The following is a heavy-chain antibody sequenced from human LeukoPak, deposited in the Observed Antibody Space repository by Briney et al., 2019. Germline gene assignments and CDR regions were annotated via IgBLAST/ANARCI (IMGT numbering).Heavy chain of an antibody. CDR3: AREPYWSGYYANLHFDY. J-gene: IGHJ4*02. Sequence: GSLRLSCAASEFTFSSYNMNWVRQAPGKGLEWVSSISSSGRYIYYADSVKGRFTISRDNAEKSLYLQMDSLRAEDTAVYYCAREPYWSGYYANLHFDYWGQGTLVTVSS. CDR2: ISSSGRYI. V-gene: IGHV3-21*01. D-gene: IGHD3-3*01. CDR1: EFTFSSYN.